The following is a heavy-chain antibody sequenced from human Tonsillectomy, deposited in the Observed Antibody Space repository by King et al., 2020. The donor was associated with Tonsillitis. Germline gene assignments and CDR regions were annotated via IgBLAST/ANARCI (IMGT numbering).Heavy chain of an antibody. J-gene: IGHJ4*02. CDR2: ISWNNGSI. CDR1: GFTFDDYA. CDR3: AKSTPNYYFDY. Sequence: EVQLVESGGGLVQPGRSLRLSCAASGFTFDDYAMHWVQQAPGKGLEWVSSISWNNGSISYADSVKGRFTISRDNAKNSLYLQMNSLRAEDTAFYYCAKSTPNYYFDYWGQGTLVTVSS. D-gene: IGHD1-7*01. V-gene: IGHV3-9*01.